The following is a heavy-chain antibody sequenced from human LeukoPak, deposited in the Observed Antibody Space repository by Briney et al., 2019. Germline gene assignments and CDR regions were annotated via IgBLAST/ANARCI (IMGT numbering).Heavy chain of an antibody. CDR1: GGPISSHY. CDR2: IYYSGST. Sequence: SETLSLTCTVSGGPISSHYWSWIRQPPGQGLEWIGYIYYSGSTNYNPSLKSRVTISVDTSKNQFSLKLSSVTAADTAVYYCARVTHGYSSSWYPPFQYYYYMDVWGKGTTVTVSS. D-gene: IGHD6-13*01. J-gene: IGHJ6*03. CDR3: ARVTHGYSSSWYPPFQYYYYMDV. V-gene: IGHV4-59*11.